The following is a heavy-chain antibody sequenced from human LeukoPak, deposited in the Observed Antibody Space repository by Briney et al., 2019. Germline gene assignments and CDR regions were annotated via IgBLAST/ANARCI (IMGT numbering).Heavy chain of an antibody. V-gene: IGHV3-7*01. Sequence: QAGGSLRLSCAASGFTLSSYWMSWVRQAPGKGLEWVANIKQDGSEKYYVDSVKGRFTISRDNAKNSLYLQMNSLRAEDTAVYYCARDRDYPDYWGQGTLVTVSS. CDR3: ARDRDYPDY. CDR2: IKQDGSEK. CDR1: GFTLSSYW. D-gene: IGHD4-17*01. J-gene: IGHJ4*02.